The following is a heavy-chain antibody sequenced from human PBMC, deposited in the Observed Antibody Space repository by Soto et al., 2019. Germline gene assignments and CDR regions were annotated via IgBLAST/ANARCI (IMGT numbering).Heavy chain of an antibody. J-gene: IGHJ4*02. Sequence: EVQLVESGGGLVQPGGSLRLSCAASGFTFSDFWMSWVRQAPGKGLEWVANIKEDGSEKYYVDSVKGRFTISRNNAQNSLYLQMNSLRAEDAAGYYWGCGGSGGADYGGAGSLVTVTS. CDR2: IKEDGSEK. D-gene: IGHD3-16*01. V-gene: IGHV3-7*05. CDR1: GFTFSDFW. CDR3: GCGGSGGADY.